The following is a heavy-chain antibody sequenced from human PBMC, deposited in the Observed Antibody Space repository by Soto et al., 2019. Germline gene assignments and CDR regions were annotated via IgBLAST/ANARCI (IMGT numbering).Heavy chain of an antibody. CDR2: IYTSGST. D-gene: IGHD5-12*01. CDR3: ARSIEMATMFDY. Sequence: KTSETLSLTCTVSGGSISSYYWSWIRQPAGKGLEWIGRIYTSGSTNYNHSLKSRVTMSVDTSKNQFSLKLSSVTAADTAVYYCARSIEMATMFDYWGQGTLVTVSS. V-gene: IGHV4-4*07. J-gene: IGHJ4*02. CDR1: GGSISSYY.